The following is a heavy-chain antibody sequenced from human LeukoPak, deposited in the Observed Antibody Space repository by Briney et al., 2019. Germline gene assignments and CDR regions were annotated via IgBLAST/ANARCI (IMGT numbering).Heavy chain of an antibody. J-gene: IGHJ4*02. V-gene: IGHV1-8*01. CDR3: ARWGTSSGWYGGIDY. CDR2: MNPNSGNT. D-gene: IGHD6-19*01. Sequence: GASVKVSCKASGYTFTSYDINWVRQAPGQGLEWMGWMNPNSGNTGYAQKFQGRVTMTRNTSISTAYMELSSLRSEDTAVYYRARWGTSSGWYGGIDYWGQGTLVTVSS. CDR1: GYTFTSYD.